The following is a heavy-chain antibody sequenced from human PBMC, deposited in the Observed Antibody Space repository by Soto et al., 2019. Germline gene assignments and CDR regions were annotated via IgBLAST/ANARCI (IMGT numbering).Heavy chain of an antibody. Sequence: ASVKVSCKASGYTFTSYGISWVRQAPGQGLEWMGWISAYNGDTNYAQKLQGRVTMTTDTSTSTAYMELRSLRSDDTAVYYCARGDYIWGSYRLDYWGQGTLVTVSS. V-gene: IGHV1-18*01. CDR2: ISAYNGDT. CDR3: ARGDYIWGSYRLDY. J-gene: IGHJ4*02. D-gene: IGHD3-16*02. CDR1: GYTFTSYG.